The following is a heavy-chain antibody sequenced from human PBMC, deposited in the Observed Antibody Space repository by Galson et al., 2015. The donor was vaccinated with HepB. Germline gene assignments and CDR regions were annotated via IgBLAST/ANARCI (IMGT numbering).Heavy chain of an antibody. CDR3: ARHTNRFCTGHTCRTYYGMDV. CDR2: IYYSGST. V-gene: IGHV4-59*08. Sequence: SETLSLTCTVSGGSISSHYWSWIRQPPGKGLEWIGNIYYSGSTNYNPSLKSRVTISVDRSKNQFSLKLSSVTAADTAVFYCARHTNRFCTGHTCRTYYGMDVWGQGTTVTVSS. D-gene: IGHD3/OR15-3a*01. CDR1: GGSISSHY. J-gene: IGHJ6*02.